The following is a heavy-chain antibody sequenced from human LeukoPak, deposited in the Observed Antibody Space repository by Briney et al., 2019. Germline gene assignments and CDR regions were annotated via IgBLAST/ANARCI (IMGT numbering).Heavy chain of an antibody. CDR3: ARSMVRGPYYYYYMDV. CDR2: IYYSGST. Sequence: MPSETLSLTCTVSGGSISSYYWSWIRQPPGKGLEWIGYIYYSGSTNYNPSLKSRVTISVDTSKNQFSLKLSSVTAADTAVYYCARSMVRGPYYYYYMDVWGKGTTVTIPS. V-gene: IGHV4-59*01. J-gene: IGHJ6*03. CDR1: GGSISSYY. D-gene: IGHD3-10*01.